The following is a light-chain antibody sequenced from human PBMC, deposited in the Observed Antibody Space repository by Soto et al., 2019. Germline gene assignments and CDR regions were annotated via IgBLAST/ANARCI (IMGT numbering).Light chain of an antibody. CDR2: EVS. CDR3: SSYTSSNTGV. V-gene: IGLV2-14*01. J-gene: IGLJ1*01. Sequence: QSALTQPASVSGSPGQSITISCTGTSSDVGSYSYVSWYQQQPGKAPKLMLYEVSNRPSGVSNRFSGSKSGNTASLTISGLQADDEADYYCSSYTSSNTGVFGTVTKLTVL. CDR1: SSDVGSYSY.